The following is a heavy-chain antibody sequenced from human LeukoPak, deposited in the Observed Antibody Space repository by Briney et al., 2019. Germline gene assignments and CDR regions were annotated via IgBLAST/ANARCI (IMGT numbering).Heavy chain of an antibody. D-gene: IGHD1-26*01. CDR3: ARFYGIVGATDAFDI. CDR2: IYYSGRT. V-gene: IGHV4-59*01. J-gene: IGHJ3*02. CDR1: GVSISSYY. Sequence: ETLTLTCTVSGVSISSYYWMWIRQPPGKGLEWVGYIYYSGRTKFHASLKSRVTISVDTSKNQFSLKLSSVTAADTAVYYCARFYGIVGATDAFDIWGQGTMVTVSS.